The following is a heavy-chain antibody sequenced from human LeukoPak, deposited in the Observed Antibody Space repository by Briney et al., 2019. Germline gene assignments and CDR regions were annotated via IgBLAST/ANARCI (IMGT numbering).Heavy chain of an antibody. CDR1: GGSFSGYY. V-gene: IGHV4-34*01. CDR3: ASAPGIAAAGSPRNYFDY. Sequence: PSETLSLTCAVYGGSFSGYYWSWIRQPPGKGLEWIGEINHSGSTNYNPSLKSRVTISVDTSKNQFSLKLSSVTAADTAVYYCASAPGIAAAGSPRNYFDYWGQGTLVTVSS. D-gene: IGHD6-13*01. CDR2: INHSGST. J-gene: IGHJ4*02.